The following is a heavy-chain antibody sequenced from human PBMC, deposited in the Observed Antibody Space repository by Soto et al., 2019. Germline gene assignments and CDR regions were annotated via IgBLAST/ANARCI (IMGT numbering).Heavy chain of an antibody. CDR2: IKQDGSEK. J-gene: IGHJ4*02. Sequence: PGGSLRLSCAASGFTFSRYWMSWVRQAPGKGLEWVANIKQDGSEKWYVDSVKGRFTISRDNAKNSLYLQMNSLRVEDTAVYYCASPLTPPGYWGQGALVTVSS. CDR3: ASPLTPPGY. CDR1: GFTFSRYW. V-gene: IGHV3-7*02.